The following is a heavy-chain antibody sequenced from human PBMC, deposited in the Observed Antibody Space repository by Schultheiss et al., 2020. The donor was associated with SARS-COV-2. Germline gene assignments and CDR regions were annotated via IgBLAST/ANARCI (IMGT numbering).Heavy chain of an antibody. CDR3: ARGGGIAARPVWFDP. CDR1: GAYISSSNYY. V-gene: IGHV4-61*05. D-gene: IGHD6-6*01. CDR2: IYYSGST. J-gene: IGHJ5*02. Sequence: SQTLSLTCTVSGAYISSSNYYWGWIRQPPGKGLEWIGYIYYSGSTNYNPSLKSRVTISVDTSKNQFSLKLSSVTAADTAVYYCARGGGIAARPVWFDPWGQGTLVTVSS.